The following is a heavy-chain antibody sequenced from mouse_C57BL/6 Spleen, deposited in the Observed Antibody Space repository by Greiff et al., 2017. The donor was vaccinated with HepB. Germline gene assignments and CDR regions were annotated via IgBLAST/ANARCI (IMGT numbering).Heavy chain of an antibody. V-gene: IGHV5-9*01. CDR1: GFTFSSYT. CDR3: ARHGDYGSSYWFAY. Sequence: EVMLVESGGGLVKPGGSLKLSCAASGFTFSSYTMSWVRQTPEKRLEWVATISGGGGNTYYPDSVKGRFTLSRDNAKNTLYLQMSSLRSEDTALYYCARHGDYGSSYWFAYWGQGTLVTVSA. J-gene: IGHJ3*01. CDR2: ISGGGGNT. D-gene: IGHD1-1*01.